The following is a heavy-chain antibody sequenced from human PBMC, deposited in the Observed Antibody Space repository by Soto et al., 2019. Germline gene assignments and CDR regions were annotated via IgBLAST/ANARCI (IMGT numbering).Heavy chain of an antibody. CDR3: ASPPTPSIAAAGSQYFQH. CDR1: GGTFSSYA. CDR2: IIPIFGTA. Sequence: SVKVSCKASGGTFSSYAISWVRQAPGQGLEWMGGIIPIFGTANYAQKFQGRVTITADESTSTAYMELSSLRSEDTAVYYCASPPTPSIAAAGSQYFQHWGQDTLVTVSS. D-gene: IGHD6-13*01. V-gene: IGHV1-69*13. J-gene: IGHJ1*01.